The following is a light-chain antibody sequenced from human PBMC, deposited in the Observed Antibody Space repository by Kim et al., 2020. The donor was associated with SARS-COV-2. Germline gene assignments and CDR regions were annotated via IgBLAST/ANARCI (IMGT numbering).Light chain of an antibody. CDR1: SSNIGDNS. Sequence: GQKVNIDCSGSSSNIGDNSVSWYQQLPGTAPKLIMYDIFNRLSGVPDRFSGSQSGTSVTLDITGLQTGDEADYYCGTWDNSLRGLVFGGGTQLTVL. J-gene: IGLJ2*01. CDR2: DIF. V-gene: IGLV1-51*01. CDR3: GTWDNSLRGLV.